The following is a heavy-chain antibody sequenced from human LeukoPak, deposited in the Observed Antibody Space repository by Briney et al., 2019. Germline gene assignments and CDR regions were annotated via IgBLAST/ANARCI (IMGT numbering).Heavy chain of an antibody. Sequence: SETLSLTCTVSGGSISSYYWSWIRQPPGKGLEWIGYIYYSGSTNYNPSLKSRVTISVDTSKNQFSLKLSSVTAADTAVYYCARTNRAVAGPVYFDLWGRGTLVTVSS. D-gene: IGHD6-19*01. CDR3: ARTNRAVAGPVYFDL. CDR2: IYYSGST. J-gene: IGHJ2*01. V-gene: IGHV4-59*12. CDR1: GGSISSYY.